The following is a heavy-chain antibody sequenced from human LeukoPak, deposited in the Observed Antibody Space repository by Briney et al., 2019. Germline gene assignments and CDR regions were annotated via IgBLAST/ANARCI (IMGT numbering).Heavy chain of an antibody. Sequence: PSETLSLTCTVSGGSISSGDYYWRWIRQPPGTGLEWIGYIYYSGSTYYNPSLKSRVTISVDTSKNQFSLKLSSVTAADTAVYYCASSLAILNWFDPWGQGTLVTVSS. CDR2: IYYSGST. V-gene: IGHV4-30-4*08. CDR1: GGSISSGDYY. D-gene: IGHD2-21*01. CDR3: ASSLAILNWFDP. J-gene: IGHJ5*02.